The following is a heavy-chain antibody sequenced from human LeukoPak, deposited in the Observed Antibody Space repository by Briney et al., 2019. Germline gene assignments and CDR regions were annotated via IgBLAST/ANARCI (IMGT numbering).Heavy chain of an antibody. CDR3: ARGGKGRITMVRGVIKNWFDP. CDR2: INHSGST. D-gene: IGHD3-10*01. CDR1: GGSFSGYY. J-gene: IGHJ5*02. V-gene: IGHV4-34*01. Sequence: PSETLSLTCAVYGGSFSGYYWSWIRQPPGKGLEWIGEINHSGSTNYNPSLKSRVTISVDTSKNQFSLKLSSVTAADTAVYYRARGGKGRITMVRGVIKNWFDPWGQGTLVTVSS.